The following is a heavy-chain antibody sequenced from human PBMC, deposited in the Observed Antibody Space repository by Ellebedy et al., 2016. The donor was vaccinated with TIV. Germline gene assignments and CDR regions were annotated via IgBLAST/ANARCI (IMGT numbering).Heavy chain of an antibody. CDR2: ISDSGSCT. D-gene: IGHD6-19*01. CDR3: AKLKGSGWYRWYFDL. J-gene: IGHJ2*01. CDR1: GFSFSSYA. V-gene: IGHV3-23*01. Sequence: GESLKISCAASGFSFSSYAMCWVRQAPGKGLEWISTISDSGSCTFFADSVKGRFTISKDNSKNTLYLQMNSLRVEDTAVYYCAKLKGSGWYRWYFDLWGRGTLVTVSS.